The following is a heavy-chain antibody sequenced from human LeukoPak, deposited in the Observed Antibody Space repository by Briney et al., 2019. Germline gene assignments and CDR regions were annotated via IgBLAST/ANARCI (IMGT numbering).Heavy chain of an antibody. D-gene: IGHD6-19*01. V-gene: IGHV4-59*01. CDR3: AGVGIAVAVNWFDP. CDR1: GGSISSYY. Sequence: SETLSLTCTVSGGSISSYYWSWIRQPPGKGLEWIGYIYYSGSTNYNPSLKGRVTISVDTSKNQFSLKLSSVTAADTAVYYCAGVGIAVAVNWFDPWGQGTLVTVSS. CDR2: IYYSGST. J-gene: IGHJ5*02.